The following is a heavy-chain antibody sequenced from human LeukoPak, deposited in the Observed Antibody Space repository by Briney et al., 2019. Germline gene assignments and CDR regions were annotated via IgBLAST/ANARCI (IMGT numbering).Heavy chain of an antibody. CDR2: IYYSGST. CDR1: GGSISSGGYY. CDR3: ARVGNHYYDSSGYYLGYAFDI. V-gene: IGHV4-31*03. D-gene: IGHD3-22*01. J-gene: IGHJ3*02. Sequence: SETLSLTCTVSGGSISSGGYYWSWIRQHPGKGLEWIGYIYYSGSTYYNPSLKSRVTISVDTSKNQFSLKLSSVTAAGTAVYYCARVGNHYYDSSGYYLGYAFDIWGQGTMVTVSS.